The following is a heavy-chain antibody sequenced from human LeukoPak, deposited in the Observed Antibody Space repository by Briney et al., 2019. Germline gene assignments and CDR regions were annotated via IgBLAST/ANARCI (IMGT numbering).Heavy chain of an antibody. V-gene: IGHV3-30*02. Sequence: WGSQRLSCAASGFTFSSYGMHWVRQAPGKGLEWVAFIRYDGSKKYYADSVKGRFTISRDNSKNTLYLQMNSLRAEDTAVYYCAKGHGSGSRNDALDIWGQGTMVTVSS. CDR3: AKGHGSGSRNDALDI. CDR1: GFTFSSYG. D-gene: IGHD3-10*01. J-gene: IGHJ3*02. CDR2: IRYDGSKK.